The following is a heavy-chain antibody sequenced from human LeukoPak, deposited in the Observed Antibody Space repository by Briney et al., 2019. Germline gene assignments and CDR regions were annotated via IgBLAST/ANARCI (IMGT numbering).Heavy chain of an antibody. V-gene: IGHV4-59*01. J-gene: IGHJ3*02. D-gene: IGHD2-15*01. CDR3: ARVRVAQDAFDI. CDR2: IYYSGST. Sequence: SETLSLTCTVSGGSISSYYWSWIRQPPGKGLEWIGYIYYSGSTNYNPSLKSRVTISVDTSKSQFSLKLSSVTAADTAVYYCARVRVAQDAFDIWGQGTMVTVSS. CDR1: GGSISSYY.